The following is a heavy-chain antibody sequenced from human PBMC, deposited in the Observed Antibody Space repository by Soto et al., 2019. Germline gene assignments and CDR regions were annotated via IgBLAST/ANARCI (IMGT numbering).Heavy chain of an antibody. V-gene: IGHV4-39*07. CDR3: ARGKRSSVVRLGYYYYGMDV. Sequence: SETLSLTCTVSCGSISSGGYYWSWIRQPPGKGLEWIGEINHSGSTNYNPSLKSRVTISVDTSKNQFSLKLSSVTAADTAVYYCARGKRSSVVRLGYYYYGMDVWGQGTTVTVSS. D-gene: IGHD6-13*01. J-gene: IGHJ6*02. CDR2: INHSGST. CDR1: CGSISSGGYY.